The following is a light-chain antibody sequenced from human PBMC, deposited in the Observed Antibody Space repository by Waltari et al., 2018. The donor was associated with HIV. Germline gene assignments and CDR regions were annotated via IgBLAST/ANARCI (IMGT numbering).Light chain of an antibody. V-gene: IGLV1-44*01. CDR3: ASWDDSLREYV. CDR2: TNS. J-gene: IGLJ1*01. CDR1: DSNIGVNT. Sequence: QSVLSQPPSASGTPGQRVTISCFGSDSNIGVNTVSWYQQLPGTAPKLLIYTNSQRPSGVPDRFSGSWSGTSASLAISGLQSGDEADYYCASWDDSLREYVFGTGTKVAVL.